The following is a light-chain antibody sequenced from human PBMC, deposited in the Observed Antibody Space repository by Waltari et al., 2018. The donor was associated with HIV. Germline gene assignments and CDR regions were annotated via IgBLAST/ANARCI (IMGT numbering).Light chain of an antibody. CDR3: MQSLQTKT. V-gene: IGKV2-28*01. Sequence: DIVMTQTPLSLPVSPGEPASISCRSSQSLLKSDGYNSLDWYLQRPGQSPQLLIYFGSIRPSGVPDRFSGSGSGTNFTLTITRVEAEDVGVYYCMQSLQTKTFGQGTKVEIK. J-gene: IGKJ1*01. CDR1: QSLLKSDGYNS. CDR2: FGS.